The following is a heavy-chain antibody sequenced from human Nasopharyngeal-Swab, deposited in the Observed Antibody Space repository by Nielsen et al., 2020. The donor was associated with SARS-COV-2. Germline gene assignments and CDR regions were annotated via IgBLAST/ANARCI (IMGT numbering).Heavy chain of an antibody. CDR2: IKQDGSEK. D-gene: IGHD4-23*01. CDR1: GLTFSSYW. J-gene: IGHJ4*02. Sequence: GESLKISCAASGLTFSSYWMSWVHQAPGKGLEWVANIKQDGSEKYYMDSVKGRFTISRDNAKNSLDLQMNSLRDEDTAIYYCATYGGNSGGGYWGQGTLVTVSS. CDR3: ATYGGNSGGGY. V-gene: IGHV3-7*01.